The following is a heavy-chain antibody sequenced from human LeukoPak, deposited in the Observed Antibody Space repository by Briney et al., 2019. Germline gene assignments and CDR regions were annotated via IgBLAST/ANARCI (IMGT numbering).Heavy chain of an antibody. J-gene: IGHJ3*02. CDR2: INHSGST. D-gene: IGHD6-25*01. CDR1: GGSFSGYY. CDR3: ARLRPQVEAFDI. V-gene: IGHV4-34*01. Sequence: PSETLSLTCAVYGGSFSGYYWSWIRQPPGKGLEWIGEINHSGSTNYNPSLKSRVTISVDTSKNQFSLKLSSVTAADTAVYYCARLRPQVEAFDIWGQGTMVTVSS.